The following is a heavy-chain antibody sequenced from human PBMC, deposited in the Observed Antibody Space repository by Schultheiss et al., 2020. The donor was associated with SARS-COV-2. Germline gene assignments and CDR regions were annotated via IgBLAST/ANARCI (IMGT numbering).Heavy chain of an antibody. CDR3: ATGYGYSSSFWLGY. Sequence: SVKVSCKASGGTFSSYAISWVRQAPGQGLEWMGGIIPIFGTANYAQKFQGRVTMTEDTSTDTAYMELSSLRSEDTAVYYCATGYGYSSSFWLGYWGQGTLVTVSS. J-gene: IGHJ4*02. V-gene: IGHV1-69*06. CDR1: GGTFSSYA. D-gene: IGHD6-6*01. CDR2: IIPIFGTA.